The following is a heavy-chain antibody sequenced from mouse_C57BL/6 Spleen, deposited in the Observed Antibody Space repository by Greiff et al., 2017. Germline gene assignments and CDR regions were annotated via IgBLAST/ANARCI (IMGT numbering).Heavy chain of an antibody. CDR1: GFTFSSYA. Sequence: EVMLVESGGGLVKPGGSLKLSCAASGFTFSSYAMSWVRQTPEKRLEWVATISDGGSYTYYPDNVKGRFTISRDNAKNNLYLQMSHLKSEDTAMYYCARDHLGGPDYWGQGTTLTVSS. V-gene: IGHV5-4*01. J-gene: IGHJ2*01. D-gene: IGHD4-1*01. CDR2: ISDGGSYT. CDR3: ARDHLGGPDY.